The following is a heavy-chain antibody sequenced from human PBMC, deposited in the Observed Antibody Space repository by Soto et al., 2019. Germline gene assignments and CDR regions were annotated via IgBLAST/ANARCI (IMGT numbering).Heavy chain of an antibody. J-gene: IGHJ6*02. V-gene: IGHV5-51*01. D-gene: IGHD1-1*01. CDR3: SRERKGRHNQGYGMDV. Sequence: PGESLKISCKGSGDSFNTYWIAWVRQLPWKVLEWMGITHPGDSETRYSPSFEGQVTISADKSISTAYLQWSSLKSSDTAMSYCSRERKGRHNQGYGMDVWGQGTTVTVSS. CDR2: THPGDSET. CDR1: GDSFNTYW.